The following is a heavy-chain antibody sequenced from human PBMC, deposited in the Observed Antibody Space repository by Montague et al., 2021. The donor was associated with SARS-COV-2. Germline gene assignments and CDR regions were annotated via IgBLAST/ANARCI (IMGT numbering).Heavy chain of an antibody. J-gene: IGHJ6*02. CDR2: ISHGGGT. Sequence: SETLSLTCDVYGGSFSSYWSWIRQPPGRGLEWVGQISHGGGTNYNPSLKSRVTTSVDTSKNQVSLKLSPVTAADTAVYYCASHCGGGRCYFGMDVWGQGTTVTVSS. D-gene: IGHD2-15*01. CDR1: GGSFSSY. CDR3: ASHCGGGRCYFGMDV. V-gene: IGHV4-34*01.